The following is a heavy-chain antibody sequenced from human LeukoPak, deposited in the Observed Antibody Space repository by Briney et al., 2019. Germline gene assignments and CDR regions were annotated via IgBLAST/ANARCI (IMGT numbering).Heavy chain of an antibody. D-gene: IGHD3-22*01. CDR3: ASEDSSGYHNWFDP. CDR2: IYYSGST. CDR1: GGSMSNYY. Sequence: SETLSLTCTVSGGSMSNYYWTWIRQPPGKGLEWIGYIYYSGSTNYNSSLKSRVTISVDTSKNQFSLKLSSVTAADTAVYYCASEDSSGYHNWFDPWGQGTLVTVSS. J-gene: IGHJ5*02. V-gene: IGHV4-59*08.